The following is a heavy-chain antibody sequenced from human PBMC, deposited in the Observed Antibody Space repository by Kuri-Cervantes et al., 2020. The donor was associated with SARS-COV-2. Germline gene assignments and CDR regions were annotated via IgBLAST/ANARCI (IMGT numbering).Heavy chain of an antibody. D-gene: IGHD6-19*01. V-gene: IGHV3-30*18. J-gene: IGHJ4*02. CDR1: GFTFSSYG. CDR2: ISYDGSNK. Sequence: GGSLRLSCAASGFTFSSYGTHWVRQAPGKGLEWVAVISYDGSNKYYADSVKGRFTISRDNSKNTLYLQMNGLRAEDTAVYYCAKDTPPHSGGFDYWGQGNLVTVSS. CDR3: AKDTPPHSGGFDY.